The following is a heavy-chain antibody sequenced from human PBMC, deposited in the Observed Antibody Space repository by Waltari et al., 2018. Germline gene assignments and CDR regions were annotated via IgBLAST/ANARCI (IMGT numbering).Heavy chain of an antibody. J-gene: IGHJ4*02. V-gene: IGHV4-39*07. Sequence: QLQLQESGPGLVTPSETLSLTCTVSGGSISSSRYYWGWIRQPQGKGLEWIGSIYYSGSTYNNPSLKSRVTISVDTSKNQFSLKLSSVTAADTAVYYCARDRGGATFGYWGQGTLVTVSS. CDR1: GGSISSSRYY. CDR3: ARDRGGATFGY. D-gene: IGHD1-26*01. CDR2: IYYSGST.